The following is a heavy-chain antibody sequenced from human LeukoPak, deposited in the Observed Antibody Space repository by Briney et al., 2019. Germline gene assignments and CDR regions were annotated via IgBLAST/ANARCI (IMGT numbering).Heavy chain of an antibody. CDR3: ARLYDILSGYFDY. D-gene: IGHD3-9*01. J-gene: IGHJ4*02. CDR2: MKGDGSEI. Sequence: GGSLRLSCAASGFTFGTYWMTWVRKAPGKGVEWVANMKGDGSEIHYVDSVKGRFTISRDNAKNSLYLQMNGLRAEDTAVYYCARLYDILSGYFDYWGQGTLVTVSS. CDR1: GFTFGTYW. V-gene: IGHV3-7*03.